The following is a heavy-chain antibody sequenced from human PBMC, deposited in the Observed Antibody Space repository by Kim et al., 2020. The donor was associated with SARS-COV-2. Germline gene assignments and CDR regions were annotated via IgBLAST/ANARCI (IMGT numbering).Heavy chain of an antibody. CDR1: GGSFSGYY. V-gene: IGHV4-34*01. J-gene: IGHJ4*02. Sequence: SETLSLTCAVYGGSFSGYYWSWIRQPPGKGLEWIGEINHSGSTNYNPSLKSRVTISVDTSKNQFSLKLSSVTAADTAVYYCARGKATAYYWGQGTLVTVSS. D-gene: IGHD1-26*01. CDR2: INHSGST. CDR3: ARGKATAYY.